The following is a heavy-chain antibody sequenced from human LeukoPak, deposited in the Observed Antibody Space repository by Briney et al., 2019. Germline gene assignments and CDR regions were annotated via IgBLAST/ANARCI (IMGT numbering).Heavy chain of an antibody. CDR3: ARFLTTVTTTGFDWFDP. Sequence: PSETLSLTCAVSGGSISSSNWWSWVRQPPGKGLEWIGEIYHSGSTNYNPSLKSRVTISVDKSKNQFSLKLSSVTAADTAVYYCARFLTTVTTTGFDWFDPWGQGTLVTVSS. D-gene: IGHD4-11*01. CDR2: IYHSGST. J-gene: IGHJ5*02. CDR1: GGSISSSNW. V-gene: IGHV4-4*02.